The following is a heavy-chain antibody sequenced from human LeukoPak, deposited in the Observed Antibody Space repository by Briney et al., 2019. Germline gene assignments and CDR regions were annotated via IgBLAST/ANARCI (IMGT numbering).Heavy chain of an antibody. Sequence: KPSETLSLTCTVSGGSISSYYWSWIRQPPGKGLEWIGYIYYSGSTNYNPSLKSRVTISVDTSKNQFSLKLSSVTAADTAVYYCARGGYIVVVPAAMSWFDPWGQGTLVTVSS. J-gene: IGHJ5*02. D-gene: IGHD2-2*01. CDR3: ARGGYIVVVPAAMSWFDP. CDR1: GGSISSYY. CDR2: IYYSGST. V-gene: IGHV4-59*01.